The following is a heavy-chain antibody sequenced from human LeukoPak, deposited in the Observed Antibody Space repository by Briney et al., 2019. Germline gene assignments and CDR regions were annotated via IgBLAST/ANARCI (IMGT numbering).Heavy chain of an antibody. D-gene: IGHD6-6*01. Sequence: GGSLRLSCAASGFTFRNYVIHWVRQAPGKGLEWVAVTSSDLNVKLYADSVKGRFTISRDNSKNTLYLQMNSLRAEDTAVYYCARGPNSNWSGLGFWGQGTLLTVSS. CDR2: TSSDLNVK. J-gene: IGHJ4*02. CDR1: GFTFRNYV. CDR3: ARGPNSNWSGLGF. V-gene: IGHV3-30-3*01.